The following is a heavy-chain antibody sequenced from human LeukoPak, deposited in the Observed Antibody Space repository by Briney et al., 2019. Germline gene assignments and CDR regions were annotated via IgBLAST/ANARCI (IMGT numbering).Heavy chain of an antibody. J-gene: IGHJ5*02. CDR3: AQDHYYGSGSYNWFDP. V-gene: IGHV3-48*01. CDR2: ISSSSSTI. CDR1: GFTFSSYG. Sequence: PGGSLRLSCAASGFTFSSYGVTWVRQAPGKGLEWVSYISSSSSTIYYADSVKGRFTISRDNAKNSLYLQLNSLRAEDTAVYYCAQDHYYGSGSYNWFDPWGQGTLVTVSS. D-gene: IGHD3-10*01.